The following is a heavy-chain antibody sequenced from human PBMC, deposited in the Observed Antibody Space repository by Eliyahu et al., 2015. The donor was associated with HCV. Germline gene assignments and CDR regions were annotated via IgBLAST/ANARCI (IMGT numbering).Heavy chain of an antibody. V-gene: IGHV3-23*01. Sequence: EVQLLESGGGLVQPGGSLRXSCAASGFTFSSYAMSWVRQGPXKGLXWVSAISGXGGXTYYADSVKGRFTISRDNSKNTLYLQMNSLRAEDTAVYYCAKFSRGWYGSLFYYYGMDVWGQGTTVTVSS. CDR3: AKFSRGWYGSLFYYYGMDV. CDR1: GFTFSSYA. J-gene: IGHJ6*02. D-gene: IGHD6-19*01. CDR2: ISGXGGXT.